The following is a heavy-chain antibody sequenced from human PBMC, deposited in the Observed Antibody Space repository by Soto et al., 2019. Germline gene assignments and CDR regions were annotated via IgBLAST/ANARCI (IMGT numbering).Heavy chain of an antibody. Sequence: GGCVRNTCASCGIVDRSYGMSRERQAPGKGLEWVSAISASGGSTYYADSVKGRFTISTDNSKNTLYLQMNSLRAEDTAVYYCAKDTTRKTVGGFDYWGHGTPVTVSS. CDR1: GIVDRSYG. D-gene: IGHD3-10*01. V-gene: IGHV3-23*01. CDR3: AKDTTRKTVGGFDY. CDR2: ISASGGST. J-gene: IGHJ4*01.